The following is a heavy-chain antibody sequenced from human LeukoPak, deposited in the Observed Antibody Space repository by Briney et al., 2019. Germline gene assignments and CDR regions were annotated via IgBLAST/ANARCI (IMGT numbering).Heavy chain of an antibody. CDR2: IYYSGST. D-gene: IGHD2-15*01. CDR3: ARSRDWCSGGSCLIDY. V-gene: IGHV4-31*11. Sequence: SETLSLTCAVYGGSFSGYYWSWIRQHPGKGLEWIGYIYYSGSTYYNPSLKSRVTISVDTSKNQFSLKLSSVTAADTAVYYCARSRDWCSGGSCLIDYWGQGTLVTVSS. J-gene: IGHJ4*02. CDR1: GGSFSGYY.